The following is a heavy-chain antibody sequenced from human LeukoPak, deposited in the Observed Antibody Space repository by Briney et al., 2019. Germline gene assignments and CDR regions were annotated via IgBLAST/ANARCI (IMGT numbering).Heavy chain of an antibody. CDR2: ISSSAGTI. CDR1: GFTFSSYE. CDR3: ARTYSSSWYFPYFFGY. V-gene: IGHV3-48*03. Sequence: AGSLRLSCAASGFTFSSYEMNWVRQAPGKGLEWISYISSSAGTIYYADSVKGRFTISRDNAKNSLSLQMNSLRAEDTAVYYCARTYSSSWYFPYFFGYWGQGTLVTVSS. J-gene: IGHJ4*02. D-gene: IGHD6-13*01.